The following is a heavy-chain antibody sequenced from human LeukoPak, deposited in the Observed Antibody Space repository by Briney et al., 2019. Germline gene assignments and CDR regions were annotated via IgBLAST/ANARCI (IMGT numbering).Heavy chain of an antibody. D-gene: IGHD2-2*01. V-gene: IGHV1-2*02. CDR2: INPNSGGT. J-gene: IGHJ4*02. CDR1: GYTFTGYY. Sequence: ASVKVSCKASGYTFTGYYMHWVRQAPGQGLEWMGWINPNSGGTNYAQKFQGRVTMTRDTSISTAYMELSRLRSDDTAVYYCARVPRYRSSTSCFAIDYWGQGTLVTVSS. CDR3: ARVPRYRSSTSCFAIDY.